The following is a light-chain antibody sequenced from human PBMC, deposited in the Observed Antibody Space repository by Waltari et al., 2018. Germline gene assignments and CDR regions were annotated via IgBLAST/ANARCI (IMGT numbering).Light chain of an antibody. CDR1: SSDVGNYNL. CDR2: EVT. J-gene: IGLJ1*01. V-gene: IGLV2-23*02. CDR3: CSYAGLGIYV. Sequence: QSGLTQPASVSGSPGQSITVSRTGTSSDVGNYNLVSWYQQYPGKAPKLMVYEVTKRTSGVSDRFSGSKSGNTASLTISGLQSEDEADYYCCSYAGLGIYVFGTGTKVTVL.